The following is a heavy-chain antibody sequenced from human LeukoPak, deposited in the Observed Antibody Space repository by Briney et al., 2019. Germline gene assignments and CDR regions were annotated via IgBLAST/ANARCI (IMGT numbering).Heavy chain of an antibody. J-gene: IGHJ4*02. CDR2: INHSGST. D-gene: IGHD6-13*01. V-gene: IGHV4-34*01. CDR1: GGSFSGYY. CDR3: ARGDSIAAAGTRTYYFDY. Sequence: PSETLSLTCAVYGGSFSGYYWSWIRQPPGKGLEWIGEINHSGSTNYNPSLKSRVTISVDTSKNQFSLKLSSVTAADTAVYYCARGDSIAAAGTRTYYFDYWGQGTLVTVSS.